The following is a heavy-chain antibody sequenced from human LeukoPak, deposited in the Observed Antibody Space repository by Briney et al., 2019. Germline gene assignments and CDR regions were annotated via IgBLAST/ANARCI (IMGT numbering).Heavy chain of an antibody. CDR3: ARRGSGGSEFDY. CDR1: GGSISSSSYY. J-gene: IGHJ4*02. V-gene: IGHV4-39*01. D-gene: IGHD6-25*01. Sequence: PSKTLSLTCTVSGGSISSSSYYRGWIRQPPGKGLEWIGGIYYSGSTYYNPSLKSRVTISVDTSKNQFSLKLSSVTAADTAVYYCARRGSGGSEFDYWGQGTLVTVSS. CDR2: IYYSGST.